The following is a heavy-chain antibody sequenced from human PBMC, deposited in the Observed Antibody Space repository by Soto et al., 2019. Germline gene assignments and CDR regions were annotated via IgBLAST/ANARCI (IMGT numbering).Heavy chain of an antibody. V-gene: IGHV1-69*13. Sequence: SVKVSCKASGGTFSSYAISWVRQAPGQGLEWMGGTIPIFGTANYAQKFQGRVTITADESTSTAYIELSSLRSEDTAVYYCGRVYDSSGYYTPGRYGMDVWGQGTTVTVSS. CDR1: GGTFSSYA. CDR3: GRVYDSSGYYTPGRYGMDV. CDR2: TIPIFGTA. J-gene: IGHJ6*02. D-gene: IGHD3-22*01.